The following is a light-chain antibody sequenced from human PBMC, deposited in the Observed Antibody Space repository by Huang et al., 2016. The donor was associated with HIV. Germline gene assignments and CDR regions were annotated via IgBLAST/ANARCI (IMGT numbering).Light chain of an antibody. CDR1: QRIYNK. CDR2: STS. CDR3: QHYSSWPPMYT. V-gene: IGKV3-15*01. Sequence: EVVMTQSPGTLSVSPRERATLSCKTSQRIYNKLAWYQQKPGQAPRLLIYSTSTRATGVPARCSGGGSGTDFTLTISSLQSEDFGIYYCQHYSSWPPMYTFGQGTKLEI. J-gene: IGKJ2*01.